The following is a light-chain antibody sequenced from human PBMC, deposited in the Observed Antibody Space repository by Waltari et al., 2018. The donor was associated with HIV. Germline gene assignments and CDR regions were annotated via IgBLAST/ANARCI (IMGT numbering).Light chain of an antibody. CDR1: QSVLYTSKNKNS. CDR3: QQYLDFPRT. CDR2: WAS. Sequence: MNQSPDSLTVSLGERGTIHSKHSQSVLYTSKNKNSLAWYQQKSGPPPKLLIYWASARESGVPDRFSGSGSGTDFNLTISSLQAEDVAVYYCQQYLDFPRTFGQGTKVEVK. J-gene: IGKJ1*01. V-gene: IGKV4-1*01.